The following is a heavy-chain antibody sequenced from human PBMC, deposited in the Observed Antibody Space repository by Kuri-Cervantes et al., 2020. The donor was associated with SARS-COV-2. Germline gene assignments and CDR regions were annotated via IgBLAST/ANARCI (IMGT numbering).Heavy chain of an antibody. J-gene: IGHJ4*02. Sequence: GSPRLSCIVSGGSVGSGSHYWSWIRQPPGKGLEWIGYIYYSGSTKYNPSLKSRVTMSVDTSKNQFSLRLNSVTPADTAVYYCARTLDYYGSGTYCFDYWGQGTLVTVSS. CDR1: GGSVGSGSHY. V-gene: IGHV4-61*01. CDR2: IYYSGST. D-gene: IGHD3-10*01. CDR3: ARTLDYYGSGTYCFDY.